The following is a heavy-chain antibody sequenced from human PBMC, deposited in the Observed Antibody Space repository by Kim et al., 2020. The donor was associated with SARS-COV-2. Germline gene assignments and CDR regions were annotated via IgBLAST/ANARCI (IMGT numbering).Heavy chain of an antibody. CDR3: ARDLGRYYGSGSYYNGMDV. V-gene: IGHV7-4-1*02. J-gene: IGHJ6*02. CDR1: GYTFTSYA. D-gene: IGHD3-10*01. CDR2: INTNTGNP. Sequence: ASVKVSCKASGYTFTSYAMNWVRQAPGQGLEWMGWINTNTGNPTYAQGFTGRFVFSLDTSVSTAYLQISSLKAEDTAVYYCARDLGRYYGSGSYYNGMDVWGQGTTVTVSS.